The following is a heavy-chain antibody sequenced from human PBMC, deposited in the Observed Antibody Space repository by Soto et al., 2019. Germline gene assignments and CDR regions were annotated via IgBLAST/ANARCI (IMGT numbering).Heavy chain of an antibody. CDR3: ARAFIKYSSSWGNWYFDL. CDR2: TYYRSKWYN. CDR1: GDSVSSNSAA. D-gene: IGHD6-13*01. J-gene: IGHJ2*01. Sequence: SQTLSLTCAISGDSVSSNSAAWNWIRQSPSRGLEWLGRTYYRSKWYNDYAVSVKSRITINPDTSKNQFSLQLNSVTPEDTAVYYCARAFIKYSSSWGNWYFDLWGRGTLVTVSS. V-gene: IGHV6-1*01.